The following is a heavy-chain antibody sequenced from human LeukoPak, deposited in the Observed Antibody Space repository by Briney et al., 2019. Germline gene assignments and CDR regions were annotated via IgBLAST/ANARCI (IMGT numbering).Heavy chain of an antibody. J-gene: IGHJ4*02. D-gene: IGHD3-10*01. Sequence: SQTLSLXCSVSGGSISSGDYYWIWIRQPPGKGLEWIGYIYYTGSTYYNPSLKSRITISLDTSKNQFSLKLSSVTAADTAVYYCAREGPFGSGRYSDYWGQGTLVTVSS. CDR1: GGSISSGDYY. V-gene: IGHV4-30-4*08. CDR3: AREGPFGSGRYSDY. CDR2: IYYTGST.